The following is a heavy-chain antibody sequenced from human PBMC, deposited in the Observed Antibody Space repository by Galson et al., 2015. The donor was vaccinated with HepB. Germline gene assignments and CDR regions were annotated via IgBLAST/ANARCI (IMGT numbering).Heavy chain of an antibody. J-gene: IGHJ4*02. CDR2: IYHSGRT. V-gene: IGHV4-30-2*01. D-gene: IGHD6-6*01. Sequence: LSLTCAVSGDSISSGGYSWSWIRQPPGKGLEWIGFIYHSGRTYYNPSLESRVTISVDTSKNQFSLKLSSVTAADTAVYYCARVVHEINSSSFHFDYWGQGTLVTVSS. CDR3: ARVVHEINSSSFHFDY. CDR1: GDSISSGGYS.